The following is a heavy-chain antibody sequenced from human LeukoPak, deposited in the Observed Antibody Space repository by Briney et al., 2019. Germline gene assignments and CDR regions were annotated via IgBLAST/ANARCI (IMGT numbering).Heavy chain of an antibody. CDR2: VNGYNGKT. D-gene: IGHD3-22*01. CDR1: GYTFTSYG. CDR3: AREYRDYYDSSGNYLDY. V-gene: IGHV1-18*01. J-gene: IGHJ4*02. Sequence: GASVQVSCKASGYTFTSYGISWVRQAPGQGLEWMGWVNGYNGKTNYVQNLQDRVTMTTDTSTSTAYMELRSLRSDDTAVYYCAREYRDYYDSSGNYLDYWGQGTLVTVSS.